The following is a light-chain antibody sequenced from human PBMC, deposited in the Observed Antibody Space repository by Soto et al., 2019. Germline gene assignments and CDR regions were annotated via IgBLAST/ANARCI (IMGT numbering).Light chain of an antibody. CDR2: DAS. Sequence: DIQMTQSPSTLSASVGDRVTITCRASETINSWLAWYQQRPGKAPKLLIYDASSLQSGVPSRFSGSGSWTEFNLTISRLQPEEFSTYYCQQYEAYSLTIGGGTKVEI. J-gene: IGKJ4*02. CDR3: QQYEAYSLT. V-gene: IGKV1-5*01. CDR1: ETINSW.